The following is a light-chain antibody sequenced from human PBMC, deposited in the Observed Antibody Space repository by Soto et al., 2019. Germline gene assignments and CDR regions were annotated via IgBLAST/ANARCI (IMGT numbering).Light chain of an antibody. J-gene: IGLJ1*01. CDR3: CSYAGSSTPYV. Sequence: LTQPRSVSGSPGQSVTISCTGTSSDVGGYNYVSWYQQHPGKAPKLMIYDVSKRPSGVPDRFSGSMSGNTASLTISGLQAEDEADYYCCSYAGSSTPYVFGTATKVTVL. V-gene: IGLV2-11*01. CDR2: DVS. CDR1: SSDVGGYNY.